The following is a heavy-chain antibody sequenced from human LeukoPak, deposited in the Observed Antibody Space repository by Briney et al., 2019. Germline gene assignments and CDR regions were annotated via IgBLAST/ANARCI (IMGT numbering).Heavy chain of an antibody. Sequence: GGSLGLSCAASGFTFSSYSMNWVRQAPGKGLEWVSSISSSSSYIYYADSVKGRFTISRDNAKNSLYLQMNSLRAEDTAVYYCARRAGDYSHPYDYWGQGTLVTVSS. CDR1: GFTFSSYS. CDR3: ARRAGDYSHPYDY. CDR2: ISSSSSYI. V-gene: IGHV3-21*01. J-gene: IGHJ4*02. D-gene: IGHD3-22*01.